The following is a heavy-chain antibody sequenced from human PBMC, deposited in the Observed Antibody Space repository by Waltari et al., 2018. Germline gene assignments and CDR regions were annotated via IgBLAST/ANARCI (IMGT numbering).Heavy chain of an antibody. V-gene: IGHV4-4*01. CDR2: VRHSGGN. CDR1: GDSLSTNYW. J-gene: IGHJ4*02. CDR3: SRGRCRGVYLDS. D-gene: IGHD2-15*01. Sequence: QLQLQESGPGLVMPSGTLSLTCAVSGDSLSTNYWWRWVRQPPGKGLERLGQVRHSGGNSYHPACTSRGGVSLVTHNHQFSLEVTSASDPEPASDCCSRGRCRGVYLDSWGPGIL.